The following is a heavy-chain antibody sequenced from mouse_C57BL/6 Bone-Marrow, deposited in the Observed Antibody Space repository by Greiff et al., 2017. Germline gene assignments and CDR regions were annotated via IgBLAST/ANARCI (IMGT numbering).Heavy chain of an antibody. D-gene: IGHD2-3*01. CDR1: GFTFSDYG. V-gene: IGHV5-17*01. CDR3: SRPGGYWDMDY. Sequence: DVKLVESGGGLVKPGGSLKLSCAASGFTFSDYGMHWVRQAPEKGLEWVAYISIGSSTIYYADTVKGRFTISRDNAKHTLFLQMPSLRSEDTAMYYCSRPGGYWDMDYWGQGTSVTVSS. J-gene: IGHJ4*01. CDR2: ISIGSSTI.